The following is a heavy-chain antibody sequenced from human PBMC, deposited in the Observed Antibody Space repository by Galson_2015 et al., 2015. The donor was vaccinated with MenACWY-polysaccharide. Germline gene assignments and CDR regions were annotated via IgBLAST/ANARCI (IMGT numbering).Heavy chain of an antibody. D-gene: IGHD4-11*01. Sequence: SETLSLTCTVSGGSVSSGSYYWSWIRQPPGKGLEWIGYIYYSGSTNYNPSLKSRVTISVDTSKNQFSLKLSSVTAADTAVYYCARDSYRHYYYGMDVWGQGTTVTVSS. J-gene: IGHJ6*02. CDR1: GGSVSSGSYY. CDR2: IYYSGST. CDR3: ARDSYRHYYYGMDV. V-gene: IGHV4-61*01.